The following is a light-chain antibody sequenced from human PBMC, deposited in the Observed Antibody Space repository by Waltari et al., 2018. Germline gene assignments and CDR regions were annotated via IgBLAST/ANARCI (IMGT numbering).Light chain of an antibody. V-gene: IGLV1-40*01. J-gene: IGLJ1*01. CDR2: GNT. Sequence: QSVLTQPPSVSGAPGQRVTIPCTGSSSNIGAGYDVHWYHQIPGTAPKHLIYGNTNRPSGFPDRFSGSKSGTSASLAITGRQAEDEADYYCQSYDSSLSGYVFGTGTKVTVL. CDR1: SSNIGAGYD. CDR3: QSYDSSLSGYV.